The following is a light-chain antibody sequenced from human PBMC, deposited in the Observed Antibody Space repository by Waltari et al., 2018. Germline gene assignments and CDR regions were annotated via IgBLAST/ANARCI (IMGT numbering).Light chain of an antibody. J-gene: IGLJ1*01. CDR2: QDS. CDR3: QAWDSSTANV. CDR1: KLGDKY. Sequence: SYELTQPPSVSVSPGQTASITCSGDKLGDKYACWYQQKPGQSPVLVIYQDSKRPSGIPEGFSGSNSGNTATLTISGTQAMDEADYYCQAWDSSTANVFGTGTKVTVL. V-gene: IGLV3-1*01.